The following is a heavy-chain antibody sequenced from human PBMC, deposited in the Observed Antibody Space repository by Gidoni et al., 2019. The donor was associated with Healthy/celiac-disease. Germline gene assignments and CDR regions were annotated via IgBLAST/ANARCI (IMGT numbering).Heavy chain of an antibody. CDR2: IYWDDDK. CDR1: GFSLSTSGVG. Sequence: QITLKESGPTLVKPTQTLTLTCTFSGFSLSTSGVGVGWIRQPPGKALEWLALIYWDDDKRYSPSLKSRLTITKDTSKNQVVLTMTNMDPVDTATYYCAHQQAHVTMVQGVIITFGWFDPWGQGTLVTVSS. J-gene: IGHJ5*02. D-gene: IGHD3-10*01. CDR3: AHQQAHVTMVQGVIITFGWFDP. V-gene: IGHV2-5*02.